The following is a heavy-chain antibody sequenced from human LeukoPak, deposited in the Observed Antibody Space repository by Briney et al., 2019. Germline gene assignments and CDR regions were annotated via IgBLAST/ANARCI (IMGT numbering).Heavy chain of an antibody. D-gene: IGHD4-17*01. CDR2: ISSDGDNT. V-gene: IGHV3-64D*06. Sequence: PGGSLRLSCSASGFIFSNYGMYWVRHAPGKGLEFVSAISSDGDNTFYADSVKGRFTISRDNSKNTLYLQTSSLRGEDTAVYYCVRVNDYGVRNLYYFGYWGQGTLVTVSS. CDR3: VRVNDYGVRNLYYFGY. CDR1: GFIFSNYG. J-gene: IGHJ4*02.